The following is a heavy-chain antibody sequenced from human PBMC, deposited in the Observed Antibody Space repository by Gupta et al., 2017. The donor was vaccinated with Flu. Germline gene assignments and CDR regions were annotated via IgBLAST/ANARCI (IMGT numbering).Heavy chain of an antibody. J-gene: IGHJ5*02. CDR3: ARGPDGFDP. V-gene: IGHV1-69*01. Sequence: ISWVRQAPGQGLEWMVGIIPIFGTANYAQKFQGRVTITADESTSTAYMELSSLRSEDTAVYYCARGPDGFDPWGQGTLVTVSS. CDR2: IIPIFGTA.